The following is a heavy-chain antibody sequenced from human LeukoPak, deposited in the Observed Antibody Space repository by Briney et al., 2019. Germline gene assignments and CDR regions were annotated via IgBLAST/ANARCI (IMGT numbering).Heavy chain of an antibody. V-gene: IGHV3-7*03. CDR3: ARGWSGFEY. CDR1: GFTFSNYW. Sequence: GGSLRLSCAASGFTFSNYWMSWVRQAPGKGLEWVANIKQDGSERNYVDSVKGLFTISRDNGKNSLYLQMIGLRAEDTAVYYCARGWSGFEYWGQGTLVTVSS. CDR2: IKQDGSER. D-gene: IGHD6-13*01. J-gene: IGHJ4*02.